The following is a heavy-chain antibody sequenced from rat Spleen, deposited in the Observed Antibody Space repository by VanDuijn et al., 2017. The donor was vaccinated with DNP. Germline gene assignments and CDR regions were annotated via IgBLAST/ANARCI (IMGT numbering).Heavy chain of an antibody. D-gene: IGHD4-2*01. CDR1: GFTFSKYG. J-gene: IGHJ2*01. CDR3: TRATGFDY. CDR2: ISTSGEYA. Sequence: EVHLVESGGGLVQPGRSLKLSCVASGFTFSKYGMAWVRQAPTKGLEWVASISTSGEYAHYRDSVKGRFTISRDNAKDTQYLQMDSLRSEDTATYYCTRATGFDYWGQGVMVTVSS. V-gene: IGHV5S13*01.